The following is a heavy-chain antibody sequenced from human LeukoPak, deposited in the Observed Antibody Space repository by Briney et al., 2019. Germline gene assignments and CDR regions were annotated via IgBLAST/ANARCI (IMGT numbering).Heavy chain of an antibody. J-gene: IGHJ6*02. Sequence: SETLSLTCTVSGGSISSSSYYWGWIRQPPGKGLEWIGSIYYSGSTYYNPSLKSRVTISVDTPKNQFSLKLSSVTAADTAVYYCARLAIAAAGTSLYYYGMDVCGQGTTVTVSS. CDR3: ARLAIAAAGTSLYYYGMDV. CDR2: IYYSGST. CDR1: GGSISSSSYY. D-gene: IGHD6-13*01. V-gene: IGHV4-39*01.